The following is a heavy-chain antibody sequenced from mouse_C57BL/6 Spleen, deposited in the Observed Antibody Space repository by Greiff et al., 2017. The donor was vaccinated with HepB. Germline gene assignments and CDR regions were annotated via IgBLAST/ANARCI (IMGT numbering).Heavy chain of an antibody. V-gene: IGHV5-4*03. CDR3: ARVVNWYFDV. Sequence: DVKLVESGGGLVKPGGSLKLSCAASGFTFSSYAMSWVRQTPEKRLEWVATISDGGSYTYYPDNVKGRFTISRDNAKNNLYLQMSHLKSEDTAMYYCARVVNWYFDVWGTGTTVTVSS. D-gene: IGHD1-1*02. CDR1: GFTFSSYA. CDR2: ISDGGSYT. J-gene: IGHJ1*03.